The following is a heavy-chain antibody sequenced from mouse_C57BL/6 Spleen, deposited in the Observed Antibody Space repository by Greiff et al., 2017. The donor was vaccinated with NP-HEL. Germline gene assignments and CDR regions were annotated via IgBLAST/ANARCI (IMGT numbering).Heavy chain of an antibody. D-gene: IGHD1-1*01. Sequence: EVKLEESGGGLVQPGGSMKLSCVASGFTFSNYWMNWVRQSPEKGLEWVAQIRLKSDNYATHYAESVKGRFTISRDDSKSSGYLQMNNLRAEDTGIYYCTDPGSGFAYWGQGTLVTVSA. CDR3: TDPGSGFAY. J-gene: IGHJ3*01. CDR2: IRLKSDNYAT. CDR1: GFTFSNYW. V-gene: IGHV6-3*01.